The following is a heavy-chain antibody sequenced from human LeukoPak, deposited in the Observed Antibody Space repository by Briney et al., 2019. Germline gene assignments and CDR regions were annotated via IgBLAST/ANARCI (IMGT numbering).Heavy chain of an antibody. J-gene: IGHJ6*02. CDR2: INHSGST. CDR3: ARVYRPRYSSSWYLDV. D-gene: IGHD6-13*01. Sequence: PSETLSLTCAVYGGSFSGYYWSWIRQPPWKGLEWFGEINHSGSTNYNPSLKSRVSISVDTSKNQFSLNLISVPPAHTAVYYCARVYRPRYSSSWYLDVWGQGATVAVSS. CDR1: GGSFSGYY. V-gene: IGHV4-34*01.